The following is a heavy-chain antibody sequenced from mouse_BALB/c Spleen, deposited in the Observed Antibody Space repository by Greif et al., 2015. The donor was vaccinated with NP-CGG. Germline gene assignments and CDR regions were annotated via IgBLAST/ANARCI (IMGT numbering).Heavy chain of an antibody. D-gene: IGHD1-1*01. CDR3: ARSNYYGSSYFDY. Sequence: EVKVVESGPELVKPGASVKISCKASGYSFTGYFMNWVMQSHGKSLEWIGRINPYNGDTFYNQKFKGKATLTVDKSSSTAHMELRSLASEDSAVYYCARSNYYGSSYFDYWGQGTTLTVSS. V-gene: IGHV1-20*02. CDR1: GYSFTGYF. CDR2: INPYNGDT. J-gene: IGHJ2*01.